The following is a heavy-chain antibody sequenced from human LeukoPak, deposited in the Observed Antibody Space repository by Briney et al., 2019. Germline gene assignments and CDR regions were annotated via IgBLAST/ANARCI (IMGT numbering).Heavy chain of an antibody. Sequence: KPSGNPALPLAGYGGAFSRFSWGWIPPPPGEGLEGIGEINHSGSTNYNPSLKGRVTISVDTSKNQFSLKLRSVTAADTAVYYCARVVGKYSSSWYYWGQGTLVTVSS. CDR2: INHSGST. D-gene: IGHD6-13*01. V-gene: IGHV4-34*01. CDR3: ARVVGKYSSSWYY. J-gene: IGHJ4*02. CDR1: GGAFSRFS.